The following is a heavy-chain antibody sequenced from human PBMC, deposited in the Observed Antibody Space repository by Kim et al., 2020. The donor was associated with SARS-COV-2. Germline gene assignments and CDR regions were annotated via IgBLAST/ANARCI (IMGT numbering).Heavy chain of an antibody. Sequence: GSCETTFYADSARGRFTISRDNSKNTLYLQMNNLRAEDTALYYCAKEYKNWGQGTLVTVST. V-gene: IGHV3-23*01. CDR2: GSCETT. J-gene: IGHJ4*02. D-gene: IGHD1-20*01. CDR3: AKEYKN.